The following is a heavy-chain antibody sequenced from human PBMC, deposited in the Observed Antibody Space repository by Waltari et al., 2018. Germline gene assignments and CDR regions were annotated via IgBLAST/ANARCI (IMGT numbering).Heavy chain of an antibody. CDR1: GGSISSRSYY. D-gene: IGHD2-21*02. CDR2: IYYSGST. V-gene: IGHV4-39*01. J-gene: IGHJ5*02. CDR3: ARQTHIVVVTAFWFDP. Sequence: QLQLQESGPGLVKPSETLSLTCTVPGGSISSRSYYWGWIRHPPGKGLEWIGSIYYSGSTYYNPSLKSRVTISVDTSKNQFSLKLSSVTAADTAVYYCARQTHIVVVTAFWFDPWGQGTLVTVSS.